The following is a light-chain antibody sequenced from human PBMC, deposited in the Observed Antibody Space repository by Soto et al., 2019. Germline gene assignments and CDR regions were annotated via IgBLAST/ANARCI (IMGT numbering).Light chain of an antibody. V-gene: IGKV1-9*01. J-gene: IGKJ1*01. CDR3: QQLNSYPWT. CDR1: QDIAIY. CDR2: AAS. Sequence: IQLTQSPSSLSASVGDRVTITCRASQDIAIYLAWYQQKPGEAPKLLIYAASTLQSGVPSRFSGSGSGTEFTLTISSLQPEDFATYYCQQLNSYPWTFGQGTKVDIK.